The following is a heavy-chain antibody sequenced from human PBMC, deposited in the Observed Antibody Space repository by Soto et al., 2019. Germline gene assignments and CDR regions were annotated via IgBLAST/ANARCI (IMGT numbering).Heavy chain of an antibody. Sequence: EVQLLESGGDLFQPGGALRLSCVASEFSFSDQAMTWVRQAPGKGLEWISGISASGGSIFYSDSVNGRFTISRDDSEIRLHLQMNNLRAEDTAVYFCAKVGPFFYDTTGRGSAFDIWGQGTMVTVPS. CDR1: EFSFSDQA. D-gene: IGHD3-22*01. CDR2: ISASGGSI. V-gene: IGHV3-23*01. J-gene: IGHJ3*02. CDR3: AKVGPFFYDTTGRGSAFDI.